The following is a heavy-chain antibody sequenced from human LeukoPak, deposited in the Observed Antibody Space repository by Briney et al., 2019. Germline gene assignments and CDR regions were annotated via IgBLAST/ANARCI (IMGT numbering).Heavy chain of an antibody. J-gene: IGHJ6*02. CDR1: GASISSYY. CDR3: ARGSIMLFGVIRNNYYYGMGV. CDR2: IYYSGSI. V-gene: IGHV4-59*12. Sequence: SETLSLTCTVSGASISSYYWSWIRQPPGKGLEWIGDIYYSGSIKYNPSLKSRVTMSVDTSKNQFSLKLSSVTAADTAVYYCARGSIMLFGVIRNNYYYGMGVWGQGTTVTVSS. D-gene: IGHD3-3*01.